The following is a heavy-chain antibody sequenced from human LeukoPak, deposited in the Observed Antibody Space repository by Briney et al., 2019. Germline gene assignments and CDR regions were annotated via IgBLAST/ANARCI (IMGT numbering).Heavy chain of an antibody. CDR1: GFTFSSYT. V-gene: IGHV3-21*04. D-gene: IGHD3-9*01. Sequence: GGSLRLSCAASGFTFSSYTMNWVRQAPGKGLEWVSSITNIVTYIYYADSVKGRFTISRDNAKNSLYLEINSLRAEDTAVYYCAKDQQVLRYFDWSMGDYFDYWGQGTLVTVSS. CDR3: AKDQQVLRYFDWSMGDYFDY. J-gene: IGHJ4*02. CDR2: ITNIVTYI.